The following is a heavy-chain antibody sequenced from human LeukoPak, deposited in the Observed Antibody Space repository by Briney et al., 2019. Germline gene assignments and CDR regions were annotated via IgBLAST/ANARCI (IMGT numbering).Heavy chain of an antibody. J-gene: IGHJ5*02. Sequence: GGSLRLSCSASGFTFSSYTMNWVRQAPGKGLEWVSSISGRSTYIFYADSVKGRFTISRDNAKNSLSLQTNSLRAEDTAVYYCARVNYHGSGSYYAGWFDPWGQGTLVTVSS. CDR2: ISGRSTYI. V-gene: IGHV3-21*01. CDR3: ARVNYHGSGSYYAGWFDP. D-gene: IGHD3-10*01. CDR1: GFTFSSYT.